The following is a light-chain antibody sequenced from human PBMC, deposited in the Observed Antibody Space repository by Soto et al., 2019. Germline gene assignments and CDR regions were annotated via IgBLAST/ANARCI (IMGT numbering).Light chain of an antibody. V-gene: IGLV2-11*01. CDR1: SSDVGGYDF. J-gene: IGLJ1*01. CDR3: CSYAGTPYV. CDR2: DVT. Sequence: QSALTHPRSVSGSPGQSVTISCTGTSSDVGGYDFVSWYQQHPGKAPKLMIYDVTKRPSGVPVRFSGSKSGNTASLTISGLQAEDEADYYCCSYAGTPYVFGAGTKVTVL.